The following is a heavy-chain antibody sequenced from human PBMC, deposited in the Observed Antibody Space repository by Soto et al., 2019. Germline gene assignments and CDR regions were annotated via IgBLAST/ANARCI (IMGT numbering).Heavy chain of an antibody. V-gene: IGHV1-69*13. J-gene: IGHJ4*02. CDR1: GGTFSSYA. CDR3: ARDPRAWDSSGYYSLDY. Sequence: SVKVSCKASGGTFSSYAISWLRQPPGQGLEWMGGIIPIFGTANYAQKFQGRVTITADESTSTAHMELSSLRSEDTAVYYCARDPRAWDSSGYYSLDYWGQGTLVNVSS. D-gene: IGHD3-22*01. CDR2: IIPIFGTA.